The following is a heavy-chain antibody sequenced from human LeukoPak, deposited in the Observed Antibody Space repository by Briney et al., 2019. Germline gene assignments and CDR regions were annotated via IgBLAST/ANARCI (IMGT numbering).Heavy chain of an antibody. J-gene: IGHJ4*02. CDR1: GGSISSGGYY. D-gene: IGHD3-3*01. Sequence: SETLSLTCTVSGGSISSGGYYWSWIRQHPGKGLEWIGYIYYSGSTYYNPSLKSRVTISVETSKNQFSLKLSSVTAADTAVYYCARGLGHNHDFWSGYYSYFDYWGQGTLVTVSS. V-gene: IGHV4-31*03. CDR3: ARGLGHNHDFWSGYYSYFDY. CDR2: IYYSGST.